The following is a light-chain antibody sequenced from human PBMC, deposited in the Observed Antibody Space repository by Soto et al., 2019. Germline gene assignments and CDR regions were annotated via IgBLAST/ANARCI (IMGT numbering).Light chain of an antibody. Sequence: QSVLTQPASVSGSPGQSITISCSGTSSNIGGYNVVSWYQQHPGKAPKVIVYEGIKRPSGVSDRFSGSTSGSTASLTISGLQAEEEADYYCSSYVGAPTYVFGSGTKLTVL. CDR1: SSNIGGYNV. CDR2: EGI. V-gene: IGLV2-23*01. J-gene: IGLJ1*01. CDR3: SSYVGAPTYV.